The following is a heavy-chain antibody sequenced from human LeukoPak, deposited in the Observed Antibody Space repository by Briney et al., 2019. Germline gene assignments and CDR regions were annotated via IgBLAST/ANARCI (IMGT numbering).Heavy chain of an antibody. CDR2: INSDGSST. CDR1: GFTFSSYS. D-gene: IGHD5-18*01. CDR3: ARDLGYNYGPFDY. J-gene: IGHJ4*02. V-gene: IGHV3-74*01. Sequence: PGGSLRLSCAASGFTFSSYSMNWVRQAPGKGLVWVSRINSDGSSTRYADSVKGRFTMSRDNAKNTLYLQLNSLRAEDTAVYYCARDLGYNYGPFDYWGQGTLVTVSS.